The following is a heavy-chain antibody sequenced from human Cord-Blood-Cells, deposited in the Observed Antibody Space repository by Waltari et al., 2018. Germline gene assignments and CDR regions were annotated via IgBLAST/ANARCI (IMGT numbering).Heavy chain of an antibody. D-gene: IGHD6-19*01. CDR1: GGTFSSYA. Sequence: QVQLVQSGAEVKKPGSSVKVSCKASGGTFSSYAISWVRPAPGHGLEWMGGIIPIFGTANYAQKFQGRVTITADESTSTAYMELSSLRSEDTAVYYCASSPYVSGWSLIHNWFDPWGQGTLVTVSS. CDR3: ASSPYVSGWSLIHNWFDP. CDR2: IIPIFGTA. V-gene: IGHV1-69*01. J-gene: IGHJ5*02.